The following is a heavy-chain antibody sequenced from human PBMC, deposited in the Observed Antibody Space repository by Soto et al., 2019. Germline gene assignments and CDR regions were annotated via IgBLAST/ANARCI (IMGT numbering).Heavy chain of an antibody. CDR3: ARQASGYYYGWFDP. CDR2: IFYSGGT. D-gene: IGHD3-22*01. V-gene: IGHV4-39*01. CDR1: GGPILYSTYY. J-gene: IGHJ5*02. Sequence: PSETLSLTCTVSGGPILYSTYYWAWIRQSPGKGLEWIGTIFYSGGTFYTPSLKSRVTMSVDTSNNQFSLKLSSVTAADTAVYYCARQASGYYYGWFDPWGQGTLVTVSS.